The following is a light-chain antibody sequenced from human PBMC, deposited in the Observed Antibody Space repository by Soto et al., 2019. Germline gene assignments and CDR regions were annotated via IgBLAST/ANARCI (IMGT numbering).Light chain of an antibody. CDR3: SSYTTSSTL. V-gene: IGLV2-14*01. Sequence: QSALTQPASVSGSPGQSITISCTGTSSDVGGYNYVSWYQQHPGKAPKLMVYDVSNRPSGVSNRFSGSKSGNTASLTISGLQAEDEAHYYCSSYTTSSTLFGTGTKLTVL. CDR1: SSDVGGYNY. CDR2: DVS. J-gene: IGLJ1*01.